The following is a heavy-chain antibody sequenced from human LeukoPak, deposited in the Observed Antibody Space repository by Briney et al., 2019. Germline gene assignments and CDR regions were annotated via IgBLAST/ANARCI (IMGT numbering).Heavy chain of an antibody. J-gene: IGHJ6*02. CDR2: IYPGDSDT. D-gene: IGHD6-19*01. CDR1: GYSFTSYW. V-gene: IGHV5-51*01. CDR3: ARVAGTGYYYYGMDV. Sequence: RRGESLKISFKGSGYSFTSYWIGWVRQMPGKGLEWMGIIYPGDSDTRYSPSFQGQVTISADKSITTAYLQWSSLKASDTAMYYCARVAGTGYYYYGMDVWGQGTTVTVSS.